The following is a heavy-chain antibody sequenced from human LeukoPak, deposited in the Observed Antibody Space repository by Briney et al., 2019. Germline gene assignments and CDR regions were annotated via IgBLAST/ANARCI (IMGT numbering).Heavy chain of an antibody. CDR3: ARGDTIRDAFDI. CDR1: GFTFSSYS. J-gene: IGHJ3*02. V-gene: IGHV3-21*01. D-gene: IGHD3-9*01. Sequence: PGGSLRLSCAASGFTFSSYSMNWVRQAPGKGLEWVSSISSSSSYIYYADSVKGRFTISRDNAKNSLYLQMNSLRAEDTAVYYCARGDTIRDAFDIWGQGTMVTVSS. CDR2: ISSSSSYI.